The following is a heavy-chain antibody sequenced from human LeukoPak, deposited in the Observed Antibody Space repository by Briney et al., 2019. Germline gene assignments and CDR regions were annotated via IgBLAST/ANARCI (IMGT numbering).Heavy chain of an antibody. CDR3: ARQTSLPGFAGGLGFNY. CDR1: GDSISGWY. Sequence: SETLSLTCSVSGDSISGWYWSWIRQPPGKGLEWIGDIYGSGSTNSNASLKSRVTISLDTSRNRISLNLTSVIATDTAAYYCARQTSLPGFAGGLGFNYWGPGTLVSVSS. J-gene: IGHJ4*02. CDR2: IYGSGST. D-gene: IGHD4-23*01. V-gene: IGHV4-59*08.